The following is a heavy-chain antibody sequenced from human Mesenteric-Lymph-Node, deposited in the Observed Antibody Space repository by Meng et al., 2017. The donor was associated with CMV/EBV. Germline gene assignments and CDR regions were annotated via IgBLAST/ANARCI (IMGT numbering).Heavy chain of an antibody. CDR1: GGSVSSGTFH. V-gene: IGHV4-61*01. CDR3: AAYFAGGGGRGY. CDR2: IQTGGST. Sequence: SEILSLTCTVSGGSVSSGTFHWSWIRQPPGKELEWIGQIQTGGSTDYNPSLKSRVTISVDTSKNQLSLNLNSVTAADTAVYFCAAYFAGGGGRGYWGQGTLVTVSS. D-gene: IGHD1-26*01. J-gene: IGHJ4*02.